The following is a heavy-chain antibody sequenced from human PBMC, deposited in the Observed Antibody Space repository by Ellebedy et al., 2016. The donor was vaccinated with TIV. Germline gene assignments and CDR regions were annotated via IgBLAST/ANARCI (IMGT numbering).Heavy chain of an antibody. Sequence: AASVKVSCKASGHTFTRYGITWVRQAPGQGLEWMGWISAYNGNTNYAQNLKGRVTMTTDTSTNTAYMELRSLISDATAVYYCARDEGGEGSMIVVGHFDYWGQGTLVTVSS. CDR1: GHTFTRYG. CDR3: ARDEGGEGSMIVVGHFDY. V-gene: IGHV1-18*01. CDR2: ISAYNGNT. D-gene: IGHD3-22*01. J-gene: IGHJ4*02.